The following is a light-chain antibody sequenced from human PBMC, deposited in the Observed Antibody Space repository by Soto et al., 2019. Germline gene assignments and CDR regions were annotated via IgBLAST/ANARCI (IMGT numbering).Light chain of an antibody. Sequence: MMTQSPATLSVSPGERATLSCRASQSVNTNLAWYQQKPGQAPRLLIYGASTRATGIPARFSGSGSGTEFTLTISSPQSEDFAVYYCHHYGISPPWTFGQGTKVDIK. CDR2: GAS. J-gene: IGKJ1*01. CDR1: QSVNTN. CDR3: HHYGISPPWT. V-gene: IGKV3D-15*01.